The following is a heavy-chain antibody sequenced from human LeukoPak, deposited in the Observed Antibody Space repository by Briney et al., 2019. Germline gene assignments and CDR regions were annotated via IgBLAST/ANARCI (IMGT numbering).Heavy chain of an antibody. CDR3: ALAGGGYDYYFDY. J-gene: IGHJ4*02. D-gene: IGHD5-12*01. V-gene: IGHV3-33*08. CDR1: GFTFSSYG. CDR2: IWYGGSNK. Sequence: GRSLRLSCAASGFTFSSYGMHWVRQAPGKGLEWVAVIWYGGSNKYYADSVKGRFTISRDNSKNTLYLQMNSLRAEDTAVYYCALAGGGYDYYFDYWGQGTLVTVSS.